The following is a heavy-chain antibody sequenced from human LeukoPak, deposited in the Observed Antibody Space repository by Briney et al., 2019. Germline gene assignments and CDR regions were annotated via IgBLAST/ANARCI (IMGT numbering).Heavy chain of an antibody. V-gene: IGHV4-30-2*01. CDR1: GGSISSGGYY. D-gene: IGHD2-2*02. CDR3: AREGRLGVPAAIQGGFGY. Sequence: SETLSLTCTVSGGSISSGGYYWSWIRQPPGKGLEWIGYIYHSGSTYYNPSLKSRVTISVDRSKNQFSLKLSSVTAADTAVYYCAREGRLGVPAAIQGGFGYWGQGTLVTVSS. J-gene: IGHJ4*02. CDR2: IYHSGST.